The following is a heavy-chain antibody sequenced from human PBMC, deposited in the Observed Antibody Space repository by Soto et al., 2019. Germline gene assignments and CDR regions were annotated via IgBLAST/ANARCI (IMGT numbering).Heavy chain of an antibody. D-gene: IGHD3-3*01. Sequence: SVTVSCKASGGTFTSYAINWVRQAPGQGLEWMGGIIPIFGTPNYAQKFQGRVTITADKSTSTAYMELSSLRSEDTAVYYCARLEHDYYYYGMDVWGQGTTVTVSS. V-gene: IGHV1-69*06. J-gene: IGHJ6*02. CDR3: ARLEHDYYYYGMDV. CDR2: IIPIFGTP. CDR1: GGTFTSYA.